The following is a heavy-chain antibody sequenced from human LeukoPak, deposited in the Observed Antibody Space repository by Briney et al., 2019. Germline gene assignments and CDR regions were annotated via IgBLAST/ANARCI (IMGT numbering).Heavy chain of an antibody. CDR2: IYLGDSDT. Sequence: GESLKISCKGSGYIFTTYWIGWVRQMPGKGLEWMGMIYLGDSDTRYSPSFQGHVTISADTSITTAYLQLSSLKASDTAMYYCARHIGLTTRYFDYWGQGTLVTVSS. D-gene: IGHD4/OR15-4a*01. CDR3: ARHIGLTTRYFDY. J-gene: IGHJ4*02. CDR1: GYIFTTYW. V-gene: IGHV5-51*01.